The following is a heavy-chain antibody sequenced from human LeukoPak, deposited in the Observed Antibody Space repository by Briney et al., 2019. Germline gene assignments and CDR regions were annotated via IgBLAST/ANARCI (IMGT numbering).Heavy chain of an antibody. CDR2: IYHSGST. CDR1: GYSISSGYY. V-gene: IGHV4-38-2*02. J-gene: IGHJ4*02. D-gene: IGHD3-10*01. CDR3: ARDFPTYGSGSYPFDY. Sequence: SETLSLTCTVSGYSISSGYYWGWIRQPPGKGLEWIGSIYHSGSTYYNPSLKSRVTISVDTSKNQFSLKLSSVTAADTAVYYCARDFPTYGSGSYPFDYWGQGTLVTVSS.